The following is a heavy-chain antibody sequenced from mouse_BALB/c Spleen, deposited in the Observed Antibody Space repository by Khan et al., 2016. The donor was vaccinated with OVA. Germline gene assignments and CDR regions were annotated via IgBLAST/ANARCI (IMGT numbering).Heavy chain of an antibody. D-gene: IGHD2-3*01. CDR3: AKDGSRYNYAMDY. J-gene: IGHJ4*01. V-gene: IGHV3-2*02. Sequence: EVELVESGPGLVKPSQSLSLTCTVTGYSITSDYAWNWIRQFPGNKLEWMGYISSSGSTNYNPDLKSRISITRDKSKNQLFLQLNSVTTEDSATYYFAKDGSRYNYAMDYWGQGTSVTVSS. CDR2: ISSSGST. CDR1: GYSITSDYA.